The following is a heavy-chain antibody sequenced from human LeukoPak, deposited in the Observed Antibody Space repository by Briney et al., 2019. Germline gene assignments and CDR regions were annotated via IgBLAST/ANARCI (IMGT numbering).Heavy chain of an antibody. CDR3: ARMGSIVYSDYTPYYYYGMDV. Sequence: SETLSLTCAVSGGSISSSNWWSWVRQPPGKGLEWIGEIYHSGSTNYNPSLKSRVTISVDKSKNQFSLKLSSVTAADTAVYYCARMGSIVYSDYTPYYYYGMDVWGQGTTVTVSS. V-gene: IGHV4-4*02. CDR2: IYHSGST. D-gene: IGHD4-11*01. J-gene: IGHJ6*02. CDR1: GGSISSSNW.